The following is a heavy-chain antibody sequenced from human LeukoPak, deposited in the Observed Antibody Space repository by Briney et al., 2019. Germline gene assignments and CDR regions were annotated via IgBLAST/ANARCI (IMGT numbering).Heavy chain of an antibody. CDR1: GFTFSGYS. J-gene: IGHJ5*02. CDR3: ARDSAGGRKTGNWNYIVPFDP. D-gene: IGHD1-7*01. V-gene: IGHV3-33*01. CDR2: IWYDGSNK. Sequence: QTGGSLRLSCAASGFTFSGYSMHWVRQAPGKGLEWVAVIWYDGSNKYYADSVKGRFTISRDNSKNTLYLQMNSLRAEDTAVYYCARDSAGGRKTGNWNYIVPFDPWGQGTLVTVSS.